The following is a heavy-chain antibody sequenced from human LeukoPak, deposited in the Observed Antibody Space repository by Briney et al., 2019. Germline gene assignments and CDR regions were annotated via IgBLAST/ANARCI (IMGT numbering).Heavy chain of an antibody. CDR1: GITLSNYG. J-gene: IGHJ4*02. D-gene: IGHD2-2*03. CDR2: ISDTGGRT. V-gene: IGHV3-23*01. CDR3: ARASWISTADAVC. Sequence: GGSLRLSCAVSGITLSNYGMTWVRQAPGKGLEWAAGISDTGGRTNYADSVKGRFTLSRDVSRNTVYLQLNNLRVEDTAIYYCARASWISTADAVCWGQGTQVTVSS.